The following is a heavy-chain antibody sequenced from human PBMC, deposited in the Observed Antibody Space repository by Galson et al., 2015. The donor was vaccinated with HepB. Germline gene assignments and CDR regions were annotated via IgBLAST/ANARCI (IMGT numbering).Heavy chain of an antibody. Sequence: SLRLSCAASGFTVSSNYMSWVRQAPGKGLEWVSVIYSGGSTYYADSVKGRFTISRDNSKNTLYLQMNSLRAEDTAVYYCARDTLSSIAARPQYYFDYWGQGTLVTVSS. J-gene: IGHJ4*02. CDR3: ARDTLSSIAARPQYYFDY. V-gene: IGHV3-66*02. CDR2: IYSGGST. CDR1: GFTVSSNY. D-gene: IGHD6-6*01.